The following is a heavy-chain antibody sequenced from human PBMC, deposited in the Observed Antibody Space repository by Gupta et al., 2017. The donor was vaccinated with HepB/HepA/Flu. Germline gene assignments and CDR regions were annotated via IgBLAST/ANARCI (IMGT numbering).Heavy chain of an antibody. CDR2: INSDGSTT. V-gene: IGHV3-74*01. CDR3: ARDGDSSVDLDY. CDR1: GFTFSSYW. D-gene: IGHD6-13*01. Sequence: EVQLVESGGGSVQPGGSLRLSCAASGFTFSSYWMHWVRQAPGRGLVWVSHINSDGSTTTYADSVKGRFTISRDNAKNTLYLQMNSLRAEDTAVYYYARDGDSSVDLDYWGQGTLVTVSS. J-gene: IGHJ4*02.